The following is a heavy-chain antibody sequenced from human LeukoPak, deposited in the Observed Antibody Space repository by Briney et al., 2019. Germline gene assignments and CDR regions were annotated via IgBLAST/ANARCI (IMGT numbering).Heavy chain of an antibody. J-gene: IGHJ4*02. D-gene: IGHD3-22*01. Sequence: SETLSLTCTVSGGSISSYYWSWIRQPPGKGLEWIGYIYYSGSTNYNPSLKSRVTISVDTSKNQFSLKLSSVTAADTAVYYCARAGGYNYDSSGPVDYWGQGTLVTVSS. V-gene: IGHV4-59*01. CDR3: ARAGGYNYDSSGPVDY. CDR1: GGSISSYY. CDR2: IYYSGST.